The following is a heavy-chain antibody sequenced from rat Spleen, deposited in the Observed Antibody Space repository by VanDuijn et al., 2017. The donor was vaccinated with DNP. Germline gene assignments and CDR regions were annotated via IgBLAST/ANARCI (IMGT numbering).Heavy chain of an antibody. CDR1: GFIFSNYY. J-gene: IGHJ2*01. V-gene: IGHV5-25*01. CDR3: ARPDY. CDR2: ITTGGGYA. Sequence: EVQLVESGGGLVQPGRSMKLSCAASGFIFSNYYMAWVRQAPTQGLEWVASITTGGGYAHYRDSVKGRFTISRDNAKSTLYLQMDSLRSEDTATYYCARPDYWGQGVMVTVSS.